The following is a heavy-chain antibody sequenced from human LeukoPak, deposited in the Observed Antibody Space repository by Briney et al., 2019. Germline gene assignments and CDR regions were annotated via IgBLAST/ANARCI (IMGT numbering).Heavy chain of an antibody. D-gene: IGHD5-12*01. V-gene: IGHV4-34*01. Sequence: KPSETLSLTCAVYGGSFSGYYWSWIRQPPGKGLEWIGEINHSGSTNYNPSLKSRVTISVDTSKNQFSLKLSSVTAADTAVYYCARGETSGYDLGGYFDYWGQGTLVTVSS. CDR3: ARGETSGYDLGGYFDY. CDR2: INHSGST. CDR1: GGSFSGYY. J-gene: IGHJ4*02.